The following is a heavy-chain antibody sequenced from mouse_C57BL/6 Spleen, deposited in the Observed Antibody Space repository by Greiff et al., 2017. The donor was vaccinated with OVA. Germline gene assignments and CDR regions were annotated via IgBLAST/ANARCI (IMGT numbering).Heavy chain of an antibody. D-gene: IGHD1-1*01. CDR2: ISSGGDYI. CDR3: TREGSTTVVFDY. Sequence: EVQLVESGEGLVKPGGSLKLSCAASGFTFSSYAMSWVRQTPEKRLEWVAYISSGGDYIYYADTVKGRFTISRDNARNTLYLQMSSLKSEDTAMYYCTREGSTTVVFDYWGQGTTLTVSS. J-gene: IGHJ2*01. V-gene: IGHV5-9-1*02. CDR1: GFTFSSYA.